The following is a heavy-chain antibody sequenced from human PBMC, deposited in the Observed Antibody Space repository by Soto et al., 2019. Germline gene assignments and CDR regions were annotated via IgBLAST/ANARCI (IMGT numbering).Heavy chain of an antibody. J-gene: IGHJ6*02. CDR1: GGSITNNHYY. CDR3: ARVIAVAGGHWYYYYGMDV. Sequence: PSETLSLTCTVSGGSITNNHYYWRWIRQHPGKGLEWLGYINYVGSAYYNPSLKSRLTLSVDRSKNQFFLKVTSVTAADTAVYYCARVIAVAGGHWYYYYGMDVWAQGPSVTVSS. D-gene: IGHD6-19*01. V-gene: IGHV4-31*03. CDR2: INYVGSA.